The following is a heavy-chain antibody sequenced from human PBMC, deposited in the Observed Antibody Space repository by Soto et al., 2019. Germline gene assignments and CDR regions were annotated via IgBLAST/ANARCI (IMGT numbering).Heavy chain of an antibody. CDR2: ISANHGNT. CDR1: GYTFTSYG. V-gene: IGHV1-18*01. Sequence: ASVKVSCKASGYTFTSYGISWVRQAPGQGLEWMGRISANHGNTNYAQKLQGRVTMTTDTSTSTAYMELRSLRSDDTAVYYCARPSIAADGTDAFDIWGQGTMVTVSS. CDR3: ARPSIAADGTDAFDI. D-gene: IGHD6-13*01. J-gene: IGHJ3*02.